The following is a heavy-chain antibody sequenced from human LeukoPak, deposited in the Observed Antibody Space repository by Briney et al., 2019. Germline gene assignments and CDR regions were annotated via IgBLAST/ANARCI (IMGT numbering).Heavy chain of an antibody. J-gene: IGHJ3*02. CDR2: IYYSGST. D-gene: IGHD3-22*01. CDR1: GDSISSSSYY. V-gene: IGHV4-39*01. Sequence: SETLSLTCTVSGDSISSSSYYWGWIRQPPGKGLEWIGSIYYSGSTYYNPSLKSRVTISVDTSKNQFSLKLSSVTAADTAVYYCATTRYYYDSSGYYLDAFHIWGQGTMVAVSS. CDR3: ATTRYYYDSSGYYLDAFHI.